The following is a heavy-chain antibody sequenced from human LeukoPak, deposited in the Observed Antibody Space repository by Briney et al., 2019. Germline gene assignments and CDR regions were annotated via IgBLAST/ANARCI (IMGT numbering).Heavy chain of an antibody. CDR2: VYSSGNT. Sequence: SETLSLTCTVSGGSITNYYWSWIRQPPGKGLEWIGYVYSSGNTNYNPSLKSRVTISLDTSKNQFSLKLSSVTAADTAVYYCASYYYDSSGFNWFDPWGQGTLVTVSS. J-gene: IGHJ5*02. CDR1: GGSITNYY. CDR3: ASYYYDSSGFNWFDP. D-gene: IGHD3-22*01. V-gene: IGHV4-59*01.